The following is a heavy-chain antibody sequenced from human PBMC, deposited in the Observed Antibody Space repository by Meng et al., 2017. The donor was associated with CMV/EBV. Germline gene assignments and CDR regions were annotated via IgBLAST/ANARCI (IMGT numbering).Heavy chain of an antibody. CDR3: ARDTYCTNGVCYVEGFDY. D-gene: IGHD2-8*01. Sequence: SCKASGYTFTSYAMHWVRQAPGKGLEWVAVISYDGSNKYYADSVKGRFTISRDNSKNTLYLQMNSLRAEDTAVYYCARDTYCTNGVCYVEGFDYWGQGTLVTVSS. V-gene: IGHV3-30-3*01. CDR2: ISYDGSNK. J-gene: IGHJ4*02. CDR1: GYTFTSYA.